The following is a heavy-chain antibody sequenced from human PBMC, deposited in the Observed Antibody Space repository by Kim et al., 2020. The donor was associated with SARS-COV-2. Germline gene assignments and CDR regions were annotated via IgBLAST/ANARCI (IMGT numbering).Heavy chain of an antibody. CDR3: ARGSGSSGHFGNWYFDL. V-gene: IGHV4-34*01. J-gene: IGHJ2*01. Sequence: SETLSLTCAVYGGSFSGYYWSWIRQPPGKGLEWIGEINHSGSTNYNPSLKSRVTISVDTSKNQFSLKLSSVTAADTAVYYCARGSGSSGHFGNWYFDLWG. CDR1: GGSFSGYY. D-gene: IGHD6-13*01. CDR2: INHSGST.